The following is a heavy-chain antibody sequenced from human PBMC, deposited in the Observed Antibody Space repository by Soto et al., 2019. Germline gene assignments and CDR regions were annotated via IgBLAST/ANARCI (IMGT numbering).Heavy chain of an antibody. D-gene: IGHD3-22*01. V-gene: IGHV1-18*01. J-gene: IGHJ4*02. CDR2: ISAYNGNT. CDR1: GCSFTSYG. CDR3: ARDYYDSSGYYYSIKH. Sequence: ASVKVSCKASGCSFTSYGISWVRQAPGQGLEWMGWISAYNGNTNYAQKLQGRVTMTTDTSTSTAYMELRSLRSDDTAVYYCARDYYDSSGYYYSIKHWGQGTLVTVSS.